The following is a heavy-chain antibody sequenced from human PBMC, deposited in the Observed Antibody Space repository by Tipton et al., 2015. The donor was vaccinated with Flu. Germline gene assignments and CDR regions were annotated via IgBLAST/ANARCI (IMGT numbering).Heavy chain of an antibody. CDR2: INHSGST. V-gene: IGHV4-34*01. CDR3: ARVGGYSYGPVDP. CDR1: GGSFSGYY. D-gene: IGHD5-18*01. J-gene: IGHJ5*02. Sequence: TLSLTCAVYGGSFSGYYWSWIRQPPGKGLEWIGEINHSGSTYYNPSLKSRVTISVDTSKNQFSLKLSSVTAADTAVYYCARVGGYSYGPVDPWGQGTLVTVSS.